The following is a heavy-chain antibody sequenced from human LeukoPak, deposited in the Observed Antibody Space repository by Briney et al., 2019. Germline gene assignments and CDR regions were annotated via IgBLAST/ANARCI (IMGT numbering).Heavy chain of an antibody. CDR3: ARPLDFGGNSNWYFDL. Sequence: GESLKISCKGSGYSFTSYWIGWVRQMPGKGLEWMGIIYPGDSDTRYSPSFQGQVTISADKSISTAYLHLSGLKASDTAMYYCARPLDFGGNSNWYFDLWAVAPCSLSPQ. CDR1: GYSFTSYW. D-gene: IGHD4-23*01. CDR2: IYPGDSDT. J-gene: IGHJ2*01. V-gene: IGHV5-51*01.